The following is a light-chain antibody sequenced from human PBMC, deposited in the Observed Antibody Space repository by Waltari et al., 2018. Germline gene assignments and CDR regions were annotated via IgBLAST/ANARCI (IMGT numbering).Light chain of an antibody. CDR2: YDS. CDR3: QVWDNTSDHPI. CDR1: NTRSKA. J-gene: IGLJ2*01. Sequence: SSGLTQLSSVSVSPGQTARITCGSDNTRSKAVHWYQQKPPQAPVLVLFYDSERPSGIPERFSGSTSGNTATLTISGVEAGDEADYYCQVWDNTSDHPIFGGGTRLTVL. V-gene: IGLV3-21*01.